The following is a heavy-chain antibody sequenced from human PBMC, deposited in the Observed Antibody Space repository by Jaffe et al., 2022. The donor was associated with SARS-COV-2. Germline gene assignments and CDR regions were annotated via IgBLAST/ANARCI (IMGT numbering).Heavy chain of an antibody. V-gene: IGHV3-43*01. D-gene: IGHD3-10*01. J-gene: IGHJ6*02. CDR2: ISWDGGST. Sequence: EVQLVESGGVVVQPGGSLRLSCAASGFTFDDYTMHWVRQAPGKGLEWVSLISWDGGSTYYADSVKGRFTISRDNSKNSLYLQMNSLRTEDTALYYCAKDMGYYYDSYYYGMDVWGQGTTVTVSS. CDR3: AKDMGYYYDSYYYGMDV. CDR1: GFTFDDYT.